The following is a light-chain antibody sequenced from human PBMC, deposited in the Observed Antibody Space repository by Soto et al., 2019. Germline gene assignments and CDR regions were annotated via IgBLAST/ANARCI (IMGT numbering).Light chain of an antibody. V-gene: IGKV3-15*01. CDR1: QSVSSN. Sequence: EIVMTQSPATLSVSPGERAALSCRASQSVSSNFAWYQQKPGQAPRLLIYRASTRATGIPARFSGSGSGTDFTLTIISLHSEDFAIYYCQQYNNWPYTFGQGTKLEIK. CDR2: RAS. CDR3: QQYNNWPYT. J-gene: IGKJ2*01.